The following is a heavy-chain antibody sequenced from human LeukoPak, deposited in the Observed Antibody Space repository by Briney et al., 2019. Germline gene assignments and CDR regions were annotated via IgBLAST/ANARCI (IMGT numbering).Heavy chain of an antibody. J-gene: IGHJ5*02. D-gene: IGHD3-10*01. CDR1: GFTFSSYS. CDR3: ARDGLLWSDRGTLEP. V-gene: IGHV3-21*01. CDR2: ISSSSSYI. Sequence: PGGSLRLSCAASGFTFSSYSMNWVRQAPGKGLEWVSSISSSSSYIYYADSVKGRFTISRDNAKNSLYLQMNSLRAEDTAVYYCARDGLLWSDRGTLEPWGQGTLVTVSS.